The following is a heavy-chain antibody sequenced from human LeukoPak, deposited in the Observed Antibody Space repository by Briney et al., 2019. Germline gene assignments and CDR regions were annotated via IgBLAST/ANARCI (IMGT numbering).Heavy chain of an antibody. CDR1: GFTFSSYA. D-gene: IGHD3-16*01. J-gene: IGHJ4*02. Sequence: GGSLRLSCAASGFTFSSYAMSWVRQAPGKGLEWVSAISGSGGSTYYADSVKGRFTISRDNSKNTLYLQMNSLRAEDTAVYYCTTVDYVTNYFDYWGQGTLVTVSS. CDR3: TTVDYVTNYFDY. V-gene: IGHV3-23*01. CDR2: ISGSGGST.